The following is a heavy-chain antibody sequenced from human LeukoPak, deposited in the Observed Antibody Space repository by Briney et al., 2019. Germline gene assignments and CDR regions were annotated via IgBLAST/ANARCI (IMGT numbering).Heavy chain of an antibody. CDR3: AKSRGSGSNMARGVNFDC. CDR1: GFPFSSYA. Sequence: PGGSLRLSCAASGFPFSSYAMHWVRQAPGKGLEWVAVITYDGTNKYYADSVKGRFTTSRENSKNMLYLQMNSLRAEDTAVYYCAKSRGSGSNMARGVNFDCWGQGTLVTVSS. CDR2: ITYDGTNK. V-gene: IGHV3-30*04. J-gene: IGHJ4*02. D-gene: IGHD3-10*01.